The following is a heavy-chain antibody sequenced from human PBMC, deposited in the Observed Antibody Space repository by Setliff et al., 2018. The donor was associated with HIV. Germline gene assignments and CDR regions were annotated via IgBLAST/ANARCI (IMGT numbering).Heavy chain of an antibody. D-gene: IGHD4-17*01. V-gene: IGHV4-34*01. CDR3: ATFFVSTATTQDY. Sequence: NPSETLSLTCAVYGGSFSGHYWSWFRQPPGKGLEWIGEINQSGSTAYNPSLKSRVTISVDTSKNQFSLKLSSVTAADTAVYYCATFFVSTATTQDYWGQGTLVTVSS. CDR2: INQSGST. J-gene: IGHJ4*02. CDR1: GGSFSGHY.